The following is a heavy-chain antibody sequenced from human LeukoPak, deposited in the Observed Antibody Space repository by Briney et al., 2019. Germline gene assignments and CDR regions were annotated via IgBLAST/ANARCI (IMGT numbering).Heavy chain of an antibody. D-gene: IGHD3-22*01. CDR3: ARVQNYYDSSGYSPTHDY. Sequence: SETLPLTCTVFGGSISSGGFYWSWIRQHPGKGLEWIGYIYYSGSTYYNPSLKSRVTISVDTSKNQFSLKLSSVTAADTAVYYCARVQNYYDSSGYSPTHDYWGQGTLVTVSS. CDR1: GGSISSGGFY. V-gene: IGHV4-31*03. CDR2: IYYSGST. J-gene: IGHJ4*02.